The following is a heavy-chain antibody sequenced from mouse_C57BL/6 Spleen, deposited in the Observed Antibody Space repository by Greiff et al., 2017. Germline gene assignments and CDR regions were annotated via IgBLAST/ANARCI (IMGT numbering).Heavy chain of an antibody. CDR2: INPSSGYT. V-gene: IGHV1-7*01. Sequence: VNVVESGAELAKPGASVKLSCKASGYTFTSYWMHWVKQRPGQGLEWIGYINPSSGYTKYNQKFKDKATLTADKSSSTAYMQLSSLTYEDSAVYYCARTNYYYSNFHWYFDVWGTGTTVTVSS. CDR1: GYTFTSYW. D-gene: IGHD2-5*01. J-gene: IGHJ1*03. CDR3: ARTNYYYSNFHWYFDV.